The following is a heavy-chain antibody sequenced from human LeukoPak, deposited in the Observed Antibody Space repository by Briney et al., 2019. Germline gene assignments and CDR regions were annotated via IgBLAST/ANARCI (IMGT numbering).Heavy chain of an antibody. CDR3: AKEGTASKPSDLDH. CDR1: GFTFRSYA. Sequence: PGGSLRLSCAASGFTFRSYAMSWVRQAPGKGLEWVSAISGHGGSTYYADSLKRRFTIPRDNSKNSLYLQMTSLRADDTAVYYCAKEGTASKPSDLDHWGQGTLVTVSS. V-gene: IGHV3-23*01. D-gene: IGHD1/OR15-1a*01. CDR2: ISGHGGST. J-gene: IGHJ4*02.